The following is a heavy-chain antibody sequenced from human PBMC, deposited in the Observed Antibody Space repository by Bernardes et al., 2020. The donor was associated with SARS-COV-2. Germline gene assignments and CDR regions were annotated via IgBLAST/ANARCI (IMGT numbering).Heavy chain of an antibody. CDR2: VYDSGST. V-gene: IGHV4-39*01. Sequence: SETLSLTCSVSDASIGKNTYYWGWIRQPPGKGLEWIGSVYDSGSTYYNPSLKSRVTISVDTSRSQFSLKMSSVTAADTAVYYCARLGVAVPGIGDFFYYSYGMDVWGQGTTVTVSS. D-gene: IGHD6-19*01. J-gene: IGHJ6*02. CDR3: ARLGVAVPGIGDFFYYSYGMDV. CDR1: DASIGKNTYY.